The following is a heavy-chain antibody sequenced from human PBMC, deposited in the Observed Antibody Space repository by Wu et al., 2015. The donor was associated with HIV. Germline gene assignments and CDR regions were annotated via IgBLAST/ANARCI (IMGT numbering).Heavy chain of an antibody. D-gene: IGHD5-18*01. J-gene: IGHJ3*02. CDR2: VDPENGQT. CDR1: GFKFIDYY. Sequence: VQLVQSGADVKRPGTTVKVSCRISGFKFIDYYISWVQQAPGKGLEWMGFVDPENGQTMYAAKFQDRVTITADASTDTAYMELRHLTSEDTAMYYCASGIQLWLQGAFDIWGQGTMVTVSS. V-gene: IGHV1-69-2*01. CDR3: ASGIQLWLQGAFDI.